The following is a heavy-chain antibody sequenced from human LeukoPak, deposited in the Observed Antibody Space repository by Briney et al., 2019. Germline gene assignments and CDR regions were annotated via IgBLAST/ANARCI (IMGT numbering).Heavy chain of an antibody. CDR2: NSESGCST. Sequence: PGGSLRLSCAASGFTFRSYAMNWVRQAPGKGLEWVSDNSESGCSTYYADSVKGRFTISRDNSKNTLYLQMKSLRAEDAAVYYFAKRAWDGYNFFYFDYWGERTLGTVSS. V-gene: IGHV3-23*01. J-gene: IGHJ4*02. CDR3: AKRAWDGYNFFYFDY. CDR1: GFTFRSYA. D-gene: IGHD5-24*01.